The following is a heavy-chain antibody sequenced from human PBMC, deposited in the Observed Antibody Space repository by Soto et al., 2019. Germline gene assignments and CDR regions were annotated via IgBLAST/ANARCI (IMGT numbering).Heavy chain of an antibody. CDR1: GGSISSTTYY. Sequence: QLQLQESGPGLVKPSETLSLTCTVSGGSISSTTYYWGWIRQPPGKGLEWIGRIYYTGSTHYNPALRCRVTISVETSKNQFSLKLSSVTAADTAVYYCARHPTIAELMVYATHYFDHWGQGTLVTVSS. V-gene: IGHV4-39*01. CDR2: IYYTGST. CDR3: ARHPTIAELMVYATHYFDH. D-gene: IGHD2-8*01. J-gene: IGHJ4*02.